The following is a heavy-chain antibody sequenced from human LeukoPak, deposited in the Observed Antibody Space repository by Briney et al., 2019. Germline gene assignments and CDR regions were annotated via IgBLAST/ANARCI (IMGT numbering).Heavy chain of an antibody. CDR1: GYTLNEVS. J-gene: IGHJ1*01. CDR2: FYPEDGER. Sequence: ASVKVSCKVAGYTLNEVSMHWVRQAPGKGLEWMGGFYPEDGERIYAQKFQGRVTITAAESTSTAYMELSSLKSEDTGVYYCAGCTHGSGPGFFHHWGQGTQVTVSS. CDR3: AGCTHGSGPGFFHH. D-gene: IGHD3-10*01. V-gene: IGHV1-24*01.